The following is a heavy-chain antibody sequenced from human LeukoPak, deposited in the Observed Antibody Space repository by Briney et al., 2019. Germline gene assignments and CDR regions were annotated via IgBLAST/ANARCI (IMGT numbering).Heavy chain of an antibody. CDR2: ISGSGGST. Sequence: GGSLRLSCAASGFTFSSYAMSWVRQAPGKGLEWVSAISGSGGSTYYADSVKGRFTISRDNSKNTLYLQMNSLRVEDTAVYYCAIGEMATIWGTIDYWGQGTLVIVSS. D-gene: IGHD5-24*01. CDR1: GFTFSSYA. CDR3: AIGEMATIWGTIDY. V-gene: IGHV3-23*01. J-gene: IGHJ4*02.